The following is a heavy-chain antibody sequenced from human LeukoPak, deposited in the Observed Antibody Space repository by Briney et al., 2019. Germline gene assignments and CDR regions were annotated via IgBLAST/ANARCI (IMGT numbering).Heavy chain of an antibody. CDR3: ARTTVTTVTDTYWYFDL. D-gene: IGHD4-17*01. CDR1: GGSISSSSYY. V-gene: IGHV4-39*01. J-gene: IGHJ2*01. CDR2: IYYSGST. Sequence: SETLSLTCTVSGGSISSSSYYWGWIRQPPGKGLEWIGSIYYSGSTYYNPSLKSRVTISVDTSQNQFSLKLSSVTAAHTAVYYCARTTVTTVTDTYWYFDLWGRGTLVTVSS.